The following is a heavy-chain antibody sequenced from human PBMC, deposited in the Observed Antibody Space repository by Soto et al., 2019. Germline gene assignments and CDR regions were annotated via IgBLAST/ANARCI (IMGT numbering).Heavy chain of an antibody. CDR2: INAGNGNT. J-gene: IGHJ4*02. CDR3: ARENGYDILTGYYY. D-gene: IGHD3-9*01. CDR1: GYTFTSYA. V-gene: IGHV1-3*01. Sequence: QVQLVQSGAEVKKPGASVKVSCKASGYTFTSYAMHWVRQAPGQRLEWMGWINAGNGNTKYSQKFQGRVTITRDTSASKAYMELSSLRSEDTAVYYCARENGYDILTGYYYWGQGTLVTVSS.